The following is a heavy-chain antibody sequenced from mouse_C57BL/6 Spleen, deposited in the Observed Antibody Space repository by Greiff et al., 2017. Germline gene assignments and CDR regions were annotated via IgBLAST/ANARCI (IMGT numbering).Heavy chain of an antibody. CDR3: ARSDGSYDDY. CDR1: GYAFTNYL. CDR2: INPGSGGT. D-gene: IGHD2-3*01. V-gene: IGHV1-54*01. J-gene: IGHJ2*01. Sequence: QVQLQQSGAELVRPGTSVKVSCKASGYAFTNYLIEWVKQRPGQGLEWIGVINPGSGGTNYNEKFKGKATLTADKSSSTAYMQLSSLTSEDSAVYFCARSDGSYDDYWGQGTTLTVSS.